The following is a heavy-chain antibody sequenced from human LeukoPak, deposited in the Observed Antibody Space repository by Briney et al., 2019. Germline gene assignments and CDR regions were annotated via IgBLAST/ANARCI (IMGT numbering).Heavy chain of an antibody. CDR2: IYYSGST. J-gene: IGHJ4*02. V-gene: IGHV4-61*01. Sequence: ASETLSLTCTVSGGSVSSGSYYWSWIRQPPGKGLEWIGYIYYSGSTNYNPSLKSRVTISVDTSKNQFSLKLSSVTAADTAVYYCARGNVDTAMAIDYWGQGTLVTVSS. D-gene: IGHD5-18*01. CDR1: GGSVSSGSYY. CDR3: ARGNVDTAMAIDY.